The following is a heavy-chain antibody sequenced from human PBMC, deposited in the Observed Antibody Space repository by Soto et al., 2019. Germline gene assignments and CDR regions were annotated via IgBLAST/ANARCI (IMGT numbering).Heavy chain of an antibody. CDR3: ASGYYYPGGHFDY. Sequence: SETLSLTCTVSGGSISSGDYYWSWIRQPPGKGLEWIGYIYYSGSTYYNPSLKSRVTISVDTSKNQFSLKPSSVTAADTAVYYCASGYYYPGGHFDYWGQGTLVTVSS. V-gene: IGHV4-30-4*01. D-gene: IGHD3-22*01. J-gene: IGHJ4*02. CDR1: GGSISSGDYY. CDR2: IYYSGST.